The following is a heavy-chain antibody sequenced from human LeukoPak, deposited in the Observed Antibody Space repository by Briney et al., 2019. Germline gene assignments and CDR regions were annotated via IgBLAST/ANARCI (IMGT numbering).Heavy chain of an antibody. CDR3: ARLVYHGSGTYRFYYFDY. CDR2: LYYSVST. V-gene: IGHV4-59*01. CDR1: GGSISNYY. Sequence: SETLSLTCTVSGGSISNYYWSWIRQPPGGGLEWIGYLYYSVSTTYNPSLKSRVTISLDTSKNQFSLKLTSVTAADTAVYYCARLVYHGSGTYRFYYFDYWGQGTLVTVSS. J-gene: IGHJ4*02. D-gene: IGHD3-10*01.